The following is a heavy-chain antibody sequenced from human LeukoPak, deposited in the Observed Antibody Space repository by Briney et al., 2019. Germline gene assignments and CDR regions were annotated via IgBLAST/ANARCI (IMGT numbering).Heavy chain of an antibody. CDR1: GGTFSSYA. CDR2: IIPIFGTA. D-gene: IGHD6-13*01. J-gene: IGHJ6*02. Sequence: SVKVSCKASGGTFSSYAISWVRQAPGQGVEWMGGIIPIFGTANYAQKFQGRVTITADESTSTAYMELSSLRSEDTAVYYCARDQGRSSSWYYYYYGMDVWGQGTTVTVSS. V-gene: IGHV1-69*13. CDR3: ARDQGRSSSWYYYYYGMDV.